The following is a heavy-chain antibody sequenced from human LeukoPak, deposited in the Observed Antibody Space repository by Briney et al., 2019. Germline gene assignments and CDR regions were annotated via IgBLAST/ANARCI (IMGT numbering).Heavy chain of an antibody. D-gene: IGHD7-27*01. J-gene: IGHJ4*02. CDR1: GFTFSNYA. Sequence: GGSLRLSCAASGFTFSNYAMSWVRQAPGKGLEWVSVIGGSGGNTYYADSVKGRFTISRDNSKNTLYLQVNSLRAEDTAVYYCAILTEGPYWGPDYWGQGTLVTVSS. CDR2: IGGSGGNT. V-gene: IGHV3-23*01. CDR3: AILTEGPYWGPDY.